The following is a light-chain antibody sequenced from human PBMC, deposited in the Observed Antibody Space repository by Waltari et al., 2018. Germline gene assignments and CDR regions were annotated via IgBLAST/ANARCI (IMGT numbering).Light chain of an antibody. CDR3: YSAADNNQGV. CDR2: KDS. V-gene: IGLV3-27*01. CDR1: VLARKY. J-gene: IGLJ2*01. Sequence: SYELTQPSSVSVSPGQTARITCSGDVLARKYARWFQQTPGQAPVLVICKDSERPSGIPERFSGSSSGTTVTLTISGAQVEDEADYYCYSAADNNQGVFGGGTKLTVL.